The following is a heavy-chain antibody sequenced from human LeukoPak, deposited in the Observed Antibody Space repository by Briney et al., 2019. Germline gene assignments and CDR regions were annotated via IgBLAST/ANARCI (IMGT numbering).Heavy chain of an antibody. CDR1: GGSFSGYY. Sequence: SETLSLTCVVYGGSFSGYYWSWIRQPPGKGLEWIGEINHSGSTNYNPSLKSRVTISVDTSKNQFSLKLSSVTAADTAVYYCASIRSEDSSGYPFDYWGQGTLVTVSS. D-gene: IGHD3-22*01. J-gene: IGHJ4*02. V-gene: IGHV4-34*01. CDR3: ASIRSEDSSGYPFDY. CDR2: INHSGST.